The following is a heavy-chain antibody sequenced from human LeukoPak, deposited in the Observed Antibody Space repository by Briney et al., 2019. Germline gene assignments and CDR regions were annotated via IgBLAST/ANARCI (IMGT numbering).Heavy chain of an antibody. CDR3: ARTYFDWLLSRPTSFDY. V-gene: IGHV1-18*01. CDR1: GYALISHG. D-gene: IGHD3-9*01. J-gene: IGHJ4*02. Sequence: ASVKVSCKASGYALISHGISWVRQAPGQGIEWMGWISGHNGNTKFAQEFQGRVTMTTDTSANTAYMELRSLRSDDTAVYFCARTYFDWLLSRPTSFDYWGQGTLVTVSS. CDR2: ISGHNGNT.